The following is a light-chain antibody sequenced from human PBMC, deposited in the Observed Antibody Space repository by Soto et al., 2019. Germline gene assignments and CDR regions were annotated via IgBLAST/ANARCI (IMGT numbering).Light chain of an antibody. V-gene: IGKV3-20*01. CDR2: GVF. CDR3: QHYGRLLWT. Sequence: EIVLTQSPGTLSLSPGERATLSCRASQSVSSSYLAWYQQKPGQAPRLLVNGVFSRATGIPDRSSGSGSGTDFTLTISRLQPEDFAVYYCQHYGRLLWTFGQGTKVDIK. CDR1: QSVSSSY. J-gene: IGKJ1*01.